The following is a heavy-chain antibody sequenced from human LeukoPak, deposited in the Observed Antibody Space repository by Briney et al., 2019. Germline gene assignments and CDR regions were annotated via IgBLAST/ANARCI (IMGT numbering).Heavy chain of an antibody. CDR3: ARDHYSGSHFDY. D-gene: IGHD1-26*01. Sequence: GSLRLSCAASGFTLSSYSMNWVRQAPGKGLEWVSSISGSTSYIFYADSVKGRFTISRDNAKNSLYLQMDSLRAEDTAVYYCARDHYSGSHFDYWGQGTLVTVSS. J-gene: IGHJ4*02. CDR1: GFTLSSYS. CDR2: ISGSTSYI. V-gene: IGHV3-21*01.